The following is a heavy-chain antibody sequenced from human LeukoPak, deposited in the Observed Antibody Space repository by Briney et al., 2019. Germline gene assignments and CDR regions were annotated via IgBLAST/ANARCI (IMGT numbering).Heavy chain of an antibody. V-gene: IGHV3-23*01. CDR1: GFTFSSYA. CDR3: ARSGNSGYDLESFDY. CDR2: ISGSGGST. J-gene: IGHJ4*02. Sequence: PGGSLRLSCAASGFTFSSYAMSWVRQAPGKGLEWVSAISGSGGSTYYADSVKGRFTISRHNSKNTLYLQMNSLRAEDTAVYYCARSGNSGYDLESFDYWGQGTLVTVSS. D-gene: IGHD5-12*01.